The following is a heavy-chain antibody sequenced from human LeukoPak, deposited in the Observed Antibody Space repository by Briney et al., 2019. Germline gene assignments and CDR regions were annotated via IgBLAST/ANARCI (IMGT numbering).Heavy chain of an antibody. CDR1: GYSFTSHD. Sequence: ASVKVSCKASGYSFTSHDINWVRQATGQGLEWMGWMKPNNGKTGYAQKFQGRVTMTSDTSISTAYMELSRLKSEDTAVYYCVRWADTPFDYWGQGTLVTVSS. CDR3: VRWADTPFDY. D-gene: IGHD5-18*01. CDR2: MKPNNGKT. V-gene: IGHV1-8*01. J-gene: IGHJ4*02.